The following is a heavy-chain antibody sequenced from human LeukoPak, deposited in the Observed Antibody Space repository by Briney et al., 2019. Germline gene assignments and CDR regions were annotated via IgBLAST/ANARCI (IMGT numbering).Heavy chain of an antibody. CDR1: GFTFSSYS. CDR2: ISSGSGYI. CDR3: ARDGWPGSSYYRPFDY. Sequence: GGSLRLSCAASGFTFSSYSINWVRQAPGEGLEWVSSISSGSGYIYYADSVKGRFTISRDDAKSSLYLQMNSLRADDTAVYYCARDGWPGSSYYRPFDYWGQGTLVTVSS. J-gene: IGHJ4*02. V-gene: IGHV3-21*01. D-gene: IGHD6-13*01.